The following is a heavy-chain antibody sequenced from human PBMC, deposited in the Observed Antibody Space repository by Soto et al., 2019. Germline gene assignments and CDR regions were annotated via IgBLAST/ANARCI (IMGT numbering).Heavy chain of an antibody. CDR2: ISHTGTT. CDR1: GDSISGSQW. D-gene: IGHD2-2*01. CDR3: ARVISSRDAYFDY. J-gene: IGHJ4*02. V-gene: IGHV4-4*02. Sequence: QVQLQESGPGLVKPSETLSLTCAVSGDSISGSQWWSWVRLPPGKGLEWIGEISHTGTTNYNPSLKSRVTMSVDKPKNQFSLNLTSVTAADTAVYYCARVISSRDAYFDYWGKGTVVTVSP.